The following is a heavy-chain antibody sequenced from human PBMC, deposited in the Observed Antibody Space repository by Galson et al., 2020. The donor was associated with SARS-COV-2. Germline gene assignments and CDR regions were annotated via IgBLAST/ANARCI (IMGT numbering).Heavy chain of an antibody. Sequence: SNYSMHWVRQAPTTVLEYVSSISINEVSTYYADSVKCRFTISTDNSKNTLYLQMSSLRAEDTSVYYCVKGSYGSRDGYNPFDPWGKGTLVTVSS. J-gene: IGHJ5*02. CDR2: ISINEVST. CDR1: SNYS. V-gene: IGHV3-64D*06. CDR3: VKGSYGSRDGYNPFDP. D-gene: IGHD2-2*01.